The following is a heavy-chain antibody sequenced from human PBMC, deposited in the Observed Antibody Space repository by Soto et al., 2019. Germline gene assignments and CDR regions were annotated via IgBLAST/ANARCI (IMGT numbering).Heavy chain of an antibody. Sequence: HVQLVESGGGVVHPGTSLRLSCEVSGLTFNTSGMHWVRQVPGRGLEWVAVISYDGATKYYGDILKGRFTVSRDNSKNTLFLYINSLRAEDTAVYYCATKARVTNKLYYGMDVWGHGTTVTVSS. J-gene: IGHJ6*02. CDR2: ISYDGATK. CDR1: GLTFNTSG. D-gene: IGHD3-10*01. CDR3: ATKARVTNKLYYGMDV. V-gene: IGHV3-30*03.